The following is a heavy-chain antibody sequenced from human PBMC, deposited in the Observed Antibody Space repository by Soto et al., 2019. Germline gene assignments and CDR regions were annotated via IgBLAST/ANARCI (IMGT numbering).Heavy chain of an antibody. CDR1: GGSISSGGYY. CDR2: IYYSGST. CDR3: ARSAPPRFGELYL. Sequence: LTCTVSGGSISSGGYYWSWIRQHPGKGLEWIGYIYYSGSTYYNPSLKSRVTISVDTSKNQFSLKLSSVTAADTAVYYCARSAPPRFGELYLWGQGTLVTVSS. D-gene: IGHD3-10*01. J-gene: IGHJ5*02. V-gene: IGHV4-31*03.